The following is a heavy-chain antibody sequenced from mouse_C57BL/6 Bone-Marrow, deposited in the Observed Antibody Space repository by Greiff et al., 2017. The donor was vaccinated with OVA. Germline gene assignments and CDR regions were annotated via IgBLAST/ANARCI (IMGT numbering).Heavy chain of an antibody. CDR3: TTYRY. J-gene: IGHJ2*01. Sequence: VQLQQSGAELVRPGASVKLSCTASGFNIKDDYMHWVKQRPEQGLEWIGWIDPENGDTEYASKFQGKATIIVDTSSKTAYLQLSSRTSEDTAVYYCTTYRYWGQGTTLTVSS. CDR2: IDPENGDT. CDR1: GFNIKDDY. V-gene: IGHV14-4*01.